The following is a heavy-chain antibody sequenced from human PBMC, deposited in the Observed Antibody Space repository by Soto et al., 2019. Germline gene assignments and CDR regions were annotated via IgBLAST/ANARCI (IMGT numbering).Heavy chain of an antibody. D-gene: IGHD2-15*01. CDR1: GGSISSGGYS. CDR2: IYHSGST. CDR3: AAGGGLPLYD. J-gene: IGHJ4*02. V-gene: IGHV4-30-2*01. Sequence: SETLSLTCAVSGGSISSGGYSWSWIRQPPGKGLEWIGYIYHSGSTYYNPSLKSRVTISVDRSKNQFSLKLSSVTAADTAVYYCAAGGGLPLYDGGQGTLVTVS.